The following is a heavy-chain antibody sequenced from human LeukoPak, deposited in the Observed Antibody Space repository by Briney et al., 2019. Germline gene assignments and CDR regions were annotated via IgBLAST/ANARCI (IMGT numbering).Heavy chain of an antibody. CDR2: ISSSSSYT. CDR3: ARDGSLGELSLYATDY. V-gene: IGHV3-11*06. J-gene: IGHJ4*02. CDR1: GFTFSDYY. D-gene: IGHD3-16*02. Sequence: GGSLRLSCAASGFTFSDYYMSWIRQAPGKGLEWVSYISSSSSYTNYADSVKGRFTISRDNAKNSLHLQMNSLRAEDTAVYYCARDGSLGELSLYATDYWGQGTLVTVSS.